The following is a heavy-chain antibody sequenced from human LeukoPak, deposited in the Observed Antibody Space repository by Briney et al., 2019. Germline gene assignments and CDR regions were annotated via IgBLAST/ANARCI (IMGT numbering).Heavy chain of an antibody. J-gene: IGHJ4*02. CDR2: ISGSGGST. CDR3: AKGEAVAPVGYFDY. D-gene: IGHD6-19*01. Sequence: GGSLRLSRAASGFTFCSYGMRWVRQAPGEGLEWGSDISGSGGSTYYADSVKGRFTISRDNSKNTLYLQMNSLRAEDTAVYYCAKGEAVAPVGYFDYWGQGTLVTVPS. CDR1: GFTFCSYG. V-gene: IGHV3-23*01.